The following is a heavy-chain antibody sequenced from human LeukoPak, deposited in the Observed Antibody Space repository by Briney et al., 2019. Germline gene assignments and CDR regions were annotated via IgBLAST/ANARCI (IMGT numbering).Heavy chain of an antibody. CDR1: GFIVSSTY. V-gene: IGHV3-53*01. CDR2: VYSDGRT. J-gene: IGHJ4*02. D-gene: IGHD6-19*01. Sequence: GGSLRLSCAASGFIVSSTYMSWIRQAPGKGLEWVSVVYSDGRTYYADSVKGRFTISRDNSKNTLYLQMNSLRAEDTAVYYCAKDDAAPRPSGWYYFDYWGQGTLVTVSS. CDR3: AKDDAAPRPSGWYYFDY.